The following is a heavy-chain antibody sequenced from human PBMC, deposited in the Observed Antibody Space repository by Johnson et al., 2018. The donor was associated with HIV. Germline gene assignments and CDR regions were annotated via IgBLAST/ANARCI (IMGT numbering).Heavy chain of an antibody. CDR2: IYSGGSR. Sequence: QVQLVESGGGVVQPGRSLRLSCAASGFTFSSYGMHWVRQAPGKGLEWVSVIYSGGSRYYGDSVKGRFTVSRDNSKNTLYLQMNTLRDEDTAVYHCAREDKMTTGSFDIWGQGTMVTVSS. V-gene: IGHV3-NL1*01. CDR3: AREDKMTTGSFDI. CDR1: GFTFSSYG. J-gene: IGHJ3*02. D-gene: IGHD4-17*01.